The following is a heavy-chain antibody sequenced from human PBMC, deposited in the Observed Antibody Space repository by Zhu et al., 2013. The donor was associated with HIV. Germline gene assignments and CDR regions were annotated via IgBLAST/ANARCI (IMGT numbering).Heavy chain of an antibody. J-gene: IGHJ4*02. CDR2: INAGNGNT. CDR1: GYTFTSYA. V-gene: IGHV1-3*01. Sequence: QVQLVQSGAEVKKPGASVKVSCKASGYTFTSYAMHWVRQAPGQRLEWMGWINAGNGNTKYSQKFQGRVTITRDTSASTAYMELSSLRSEDTAVYYCAREATGDPLVGATFDYWGQGTLVTVSS. D-gene: IGHD1-26*01. CDR3: AREATGDPLVGATFDY.